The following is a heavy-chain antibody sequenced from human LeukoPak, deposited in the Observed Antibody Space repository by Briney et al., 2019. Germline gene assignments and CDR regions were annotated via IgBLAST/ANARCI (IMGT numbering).Heavy chain of an antibody. J-gene: IGHJ5*02. Sequence: SETLSLTCAVYGGSFSGYYWSWIRKPPGKGLEWIGEINHSGSTNYNPSLKSRVTISVDTSKNQFSLKLSSVTAADTAVYYCARAHVTIFGVVIPFSGDWFDPWGQGTLVTVSS. V-gene: IGHV4-34*01. CDR2: INHSGST. CDR3: ARAHVTIFGVVIPFSGDWFDP. CDR1: GGSFSGYY. D-gene: IGHD3-3*01.